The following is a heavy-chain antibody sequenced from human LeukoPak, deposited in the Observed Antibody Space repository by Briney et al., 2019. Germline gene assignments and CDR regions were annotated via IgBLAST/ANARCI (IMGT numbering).Heavy chain of an antibody. D-gene: IGHD3-10*01. CDR3: ARVPSYGSGSGYFDY. Sequence: SETLSLTCAVSGGPISSGGYSWSWIRQPPGKGLEWIGYIYHSGSTYYNPSLKSRVTISVDRSKNQFSLKLSSVTAADTAVYYCARVPSYGSGSGYFDYWGQGTLVTVSS. V-gene: IGHV4-30-2*01. J-gene: IGHJ4*02. CDR1: GGPISSGGYS. CDR2: IYHSGST.